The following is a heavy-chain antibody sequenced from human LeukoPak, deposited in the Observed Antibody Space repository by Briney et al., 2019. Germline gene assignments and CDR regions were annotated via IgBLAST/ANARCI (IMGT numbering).Heavy chain of an antibody. V-gene: IGHV1-2*06. CDR2: INPYRGDT. Sequence: GASVKVSCKPSGYTFTRYDMHWVRQAPGQGLEWMGRINPYRGDTNYAQNFQGRVTITSDTSISTAYMELSELRSHDTAVYYCARAHSSSWPSFDYRGQGTLVTVSP. J-gene: IGHJ4*02. CDR3: ARAHSSSWPSFDY. D-gene: IGHD6-13*01. CDR1: GYTFTRYD.